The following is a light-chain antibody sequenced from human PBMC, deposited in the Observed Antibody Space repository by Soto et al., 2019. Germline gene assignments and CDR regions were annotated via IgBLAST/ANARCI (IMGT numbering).Light chain of an antibody. J-gene: IGKJ1*01. CDR3: QQYNTWPPWT. Sequence: EIVLTQSPGTLSVSPGERATLSCKASQSINSNLGWYQQKPGQAPRLLIYEASTRATGIPARFSGSGSGTEFTLTISSLQSEDFAVYYCQQYNTWPPWTFGQGTKVEIK. V-gene: IGKV3-15*01. CDR2: EAS. CDR1: QSINSN.